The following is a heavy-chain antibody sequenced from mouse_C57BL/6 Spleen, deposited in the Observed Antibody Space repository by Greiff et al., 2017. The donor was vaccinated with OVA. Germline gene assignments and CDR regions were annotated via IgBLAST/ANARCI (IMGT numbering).Heavy chain of an antibody. D-gene: IGHD2-1*01. CDR2: FYPGSGST. CDR1: GYTFTEYS. Sequence: QVQLQQSGAELVKPGASVKLSCKASGYTFTEYSIHWVKQRSGQGLEWIGGFYPGSGSTKYNEKFKGKATLTADKSSSTVYMELSRLTSEDSAVYFCARHAPFYSTFDYWGQGTTLTVSS. J-gene: IGHJ2*01. V-gene: IGHV1-62-2*01. CDR3: ARHAPFYSTFDY.